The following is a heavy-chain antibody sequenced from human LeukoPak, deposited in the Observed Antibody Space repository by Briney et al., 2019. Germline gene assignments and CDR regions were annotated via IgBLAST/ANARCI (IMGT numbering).Heavy chain of an antibody. V-gene: IGHV3-49*04. Sequence: AGRSLRLSCKASGFNFGDYSMTWVRQAPGKGLEWVGFVRSKTYGGTAEYAASVKGRFTMSRDDSKSIAYLQMNGLKIEDTAVYYCTREFFDLLTGNFNYFDYWGQGNLVAVS. D-gene: IGHD3-9*01. J-gene: IGHJ4*02. CDR1: GFNFGDYS. CDR3: TREFFDLLTGNFNYFDY. CDR2: VRSKTYGGTA.